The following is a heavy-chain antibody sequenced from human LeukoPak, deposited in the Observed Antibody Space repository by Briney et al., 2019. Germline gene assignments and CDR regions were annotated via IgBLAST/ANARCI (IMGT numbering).Heavy chain of an antibody. CDR1: GVSIADHG. D-gene: IGHD6-13*01. J-gene: IGHJ4*02. Sequence: RGSLRLSCAASGVSIADHGMSWVRQVPGKGLEWVSGINWDGEATACADSVKGRFTISRDNAKKSLYLEMNSLRDEDTALYYCARDLSSTWYSLAYWGQGTLVTVSS. CDR2: INWDGEAT. CDR3: ARDLSSTWYSLAY. V-gene: IGHV3-20*04.